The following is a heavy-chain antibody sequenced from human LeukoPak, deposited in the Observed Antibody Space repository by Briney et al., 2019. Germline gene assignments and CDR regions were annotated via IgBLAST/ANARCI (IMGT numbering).Heavy chain of an antibody. Sequence: GGSLRLSCAASGFTFSSYAMSWVRQAPGKGLEGVSAISGSGGSTYYADSVKGRFTISRDNSKNTLDLQMNSLRAEDTAVYYCAKDAIWGNYDSSGYWYYFDYWGQGTLVTVSS. D-gene: IGHD3-22*01. V-gene: IGHV3-23*01. J-gene: IGHJ4*02. CDR1: GFTFSSYA. CDR2: ISGSGGST. CDR3: AKDAIWGNYDSSGYWYYFDY.